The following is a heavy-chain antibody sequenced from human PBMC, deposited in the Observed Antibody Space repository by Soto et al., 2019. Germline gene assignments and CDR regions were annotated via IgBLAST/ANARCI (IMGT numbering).Heavy chain of an antibody. D-gene: IGHD3-10*02. Sequence: SETLSLTCTVSGGSISSYCWGWIRQPXGKGLEWIGSIYHSGRTYYNPSLKSRGTISVDTSKNQFSLKLSSVTAADTAVYYCARSQINPYYDGGLVYFDYWGQGTLVTVSS. CDR1: GGSISSYC. V-gene: IGHV4-38-2*02. CDR2: IYHSGRT. J-gene: IGHJ4*02. CDR3: ARSQINPYYDGGLVYFDY.